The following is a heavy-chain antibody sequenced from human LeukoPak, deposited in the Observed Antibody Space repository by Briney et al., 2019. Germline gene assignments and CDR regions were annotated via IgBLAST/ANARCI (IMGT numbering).Heavy chain of an antibody. CDR1: GYTFTSYY. CDR3: AVEEQLDYFDY. CDR2: INPSGGST. D-gene: IGHD6-6*01. V-gene: IGHV1-46*01. Sequence: GASVKVSCKASGYTFTSYYMHWVRQAPGQGLEWMGIINPSGGSTSYAQKFQGRVTMTRDTSTSTVYMELSSLRSEDTAVYYCAVEEQLDYFDYWGQGTLVTVSS. J-gene: IGHJ4*02.